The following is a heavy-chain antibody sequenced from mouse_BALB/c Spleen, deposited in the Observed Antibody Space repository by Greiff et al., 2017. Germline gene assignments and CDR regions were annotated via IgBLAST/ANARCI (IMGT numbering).Heavy chain of an antibody. CDR3: ALITTVVAYYAMDY. J-gene: IGHJ4*01. V-gene: IGHV3-2*02. D-gene: IGHD1-1*01. CDR2: ISYSGST. CDR1: GYSITSDYA. Sequence: EVQLQESGPGLVKPSQSLSLTCTVTGYSITSDYAWNWIRQFPGNKLEWMGYISYSGSTSYNPSLKSRISITRDTSKNQFFLQLNSVTTEDTATYYCALITTVVAYYAMDYWGQGTSVTVSS.